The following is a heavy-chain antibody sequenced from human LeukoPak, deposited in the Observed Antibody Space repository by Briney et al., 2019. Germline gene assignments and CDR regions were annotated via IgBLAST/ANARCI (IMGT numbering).Heavy chain of an antibody. CDR1: GGTFCSDA. J-gene: IGHJ4*02. D-gene: IGHD3-22*01. V-gene: IGHV1-69*01. Sequence: GASVQVSCKASGGTFCSDAISWLRQAPGQGREWMGGSIPIFGTANYAQKFEGRVTITADESTSTAYKELSSLRSKDTAVYYCARDRFRYSSGYYGFDYWGQGTPVTVSS. CDR2: SIPIFGTA. CDR3: ARDRFRYSSGYYGFDY.